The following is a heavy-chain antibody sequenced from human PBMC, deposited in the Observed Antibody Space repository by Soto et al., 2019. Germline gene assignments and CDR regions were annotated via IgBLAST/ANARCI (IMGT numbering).Heavy chain of an antibody. D-gene: IGHD1-26*01. Sequence: GALRLSCAASGFTFSSYGMHWVRQAPGKGLEWVAVISYDGSNKYYADSVKGRFTISRGNSKNTLYLQMNSLRAEDTAVYYCARRAHHSGSYSRDAFDIWGLGTMVTVSS. J-gene: IGHJ3*02. V-gene: IGHV3-30*03. CDR2: ISYDGSNK. CDR1: GFTFSSYG. CDR3: ARRAHHSGSYSRDAFDI.